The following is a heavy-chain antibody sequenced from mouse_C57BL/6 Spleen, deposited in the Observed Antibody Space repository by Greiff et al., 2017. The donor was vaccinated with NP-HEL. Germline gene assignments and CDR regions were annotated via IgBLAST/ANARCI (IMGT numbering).Heavy chain of an antibody. Sequence: VQLQQSGPELVKPWASVKISCKASGYAFSTSWMNWVKQRPGKGLEWIGRIYPGDGDTNYNGKFKGKATLTADKSSSTAYMQLSSLTSEDSAVYFCARSSTVVAPYFDYWGQGTTLTVSS. CDR3: ARSSTVVAPYFDY. V-gene: IGHV1-82*01. D-gene: IGHD1-1*01. CDR2: IYPGDGDT. J-gene: IGHJ2*01. CDR1: GYAFSTSW.